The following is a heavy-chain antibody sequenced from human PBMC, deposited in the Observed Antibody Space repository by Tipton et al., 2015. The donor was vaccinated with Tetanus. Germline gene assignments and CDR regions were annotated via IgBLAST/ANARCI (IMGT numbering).Heavy chain of an antibody. J-gene: IGHJ5*02. CDR1: GDSISFYY. CDR3: ARDLRRYQQNNWFDP. V-gene: IGHV4-59*01. CDR2: IYYSGNT. Sequence: TLSLTCTVSGDSISFYYWGWIRQPPGKGLEWIGYIYYSGNTKYNPSLKSRVTMSVDTSKNQFSLNLTSVTPADTAVYYCARDLRRYQQNNWFDPWGQGTLVTVSS. D-gene: IGHD2-2*01.